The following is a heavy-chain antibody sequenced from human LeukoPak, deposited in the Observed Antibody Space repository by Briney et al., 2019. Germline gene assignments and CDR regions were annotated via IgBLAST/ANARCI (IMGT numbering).Heavy chain of an antibody. J-gene: IGHJ3*02. D-gene: IGHD3-22*01. Sequence: RGSLRLSCAVSGFAFGSEAMHWVRQAPGKGLEWVALISYDGSDKYYADSVKGRFTISRDNSKNTLYLQMNSLRAEDTAVYYCARVLRDYDSRAYDAFDIWGQGTMVTVSS. V-gene: IGHV3-30*03. CDR3: ARVLRDYDSRAYDAFDI. CDR1: GFAFGSEA. CDR2: ISYDGSDK.